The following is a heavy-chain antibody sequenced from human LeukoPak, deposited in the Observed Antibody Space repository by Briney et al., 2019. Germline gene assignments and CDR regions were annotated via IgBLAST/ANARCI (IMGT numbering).Heavy chain of an antibody. V-gene: IGHV1-8*01. CDR3: ARDFGLYYDSSGYRTPFDY. Sequence: ASVKVSCKASGYTFTSYDINWVRQATGQGLEWMGWMNPNSGNTGYAQKFQGRVTMTRNTSISTAYMELSSLRSEDTAVYYCARDFGLYYDSSGYRTPFDYWGQGTLVTVSS. D-gene: IGHD3-22*01. CDR2: MNPNSGNT. CDR1: GYTFTSYD. J-gene: IGHJ4*02.